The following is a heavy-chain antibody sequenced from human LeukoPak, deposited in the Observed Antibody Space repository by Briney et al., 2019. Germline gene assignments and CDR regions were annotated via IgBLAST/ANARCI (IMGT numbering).Heavy chain of an antibody. Sequence: SETLSLTCAVYGGSFSGYYWGWIRQPPGKGLEWIGYIYYTGSPYYNSSLKSRVTISVDTSKNQFSLKLSSVTAADTAVYYCARSGSGSYYGDYFDYWGQGTLVTVSS. CDR2: IYYTGSP. CDR3: ARSGSGSYYGDYFDY. D-gene: IGHD1-26*01. J-gene: IGHJ4*02. CDR1: GGSFSGYY. V-gene: IGHV4-34*01.